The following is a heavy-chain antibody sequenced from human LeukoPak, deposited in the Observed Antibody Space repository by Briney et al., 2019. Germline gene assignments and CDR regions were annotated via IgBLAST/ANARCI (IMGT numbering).Heavy chain of an antibody. CDR1: GFTFRYYG. D-gene: IGHD6-25*01. V-gene: IGHV3-48*01. J-gene: IGHJ4*02. CDR3: ARDLGSGGIFDY. Sequence: GGSLRLSCVASGFTFRYYGMNWVRQAPGKGLEWVSYISSSSSITYYADSVKGRFTISRDNAKDSLNLQMNSLRAEDTAVYYCARDLGSGGIFDYWGQGTLVTVSS. CDR2: ISSSSSIT.